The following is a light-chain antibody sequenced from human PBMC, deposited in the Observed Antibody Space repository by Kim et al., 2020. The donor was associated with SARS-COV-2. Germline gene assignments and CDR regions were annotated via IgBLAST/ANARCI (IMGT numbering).Light chain of an antibody. CDR3: QQYYNWPPVT. V-gene: IGKV3-15*01. J-gene: IGKJ4*01. Sequence: VSPGERVTRSCRASQSISNKLAWYQQKPGQAPRLLIYGASTRATGIPARFSGSGSGTEFTLDISSLQSEYFAVYYCQQYYNWPPVTFGGGTKLEI. CDR2: GAS. CDR1: QSISNK.